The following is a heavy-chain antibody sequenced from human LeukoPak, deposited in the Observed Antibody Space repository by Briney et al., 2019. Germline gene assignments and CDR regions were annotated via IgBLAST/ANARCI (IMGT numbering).Heavy chain of an antibody. CDR2: INPNSGGT. CDR3: ARDRCSSTSCFDY. V-gene: IGHV1-2*02. Sequence: GASVKVSCKGSGYTLTGYYMHWVRQAPGQGLEWMGWINPNSGGTNYAQKFQGRVTMTRDTSISTAYMELSRLRSDDTAVYYCARDRCSSTSCFDYWGQGTLVTVSS. CDR1: GYTLTGYY. J-gene: IGHJ4*02. D-gene: IGHD2-2*01.